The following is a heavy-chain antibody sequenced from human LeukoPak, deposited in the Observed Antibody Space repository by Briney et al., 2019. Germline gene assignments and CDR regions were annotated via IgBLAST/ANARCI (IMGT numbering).Heavy chain of an antibody. V-gene: IGHV1-2*06. CDR2: INPNSGGT. Sequence: ASVKVSCKASGYTFTGYYMHWVRQAPGQGLEWMGRINPNSGGTNYAQKFQGRVTMTRDTSISTAYMELSRLRSDDTAVYYCARESIYYDSSGYYFDYWGQGTLVTVSS. D-gene: IGHD3-22*01. CDR1: GYTFTGYY. J-gene: IGHJ4*02. CDR3: ARESIYYDSSGYYFDY.